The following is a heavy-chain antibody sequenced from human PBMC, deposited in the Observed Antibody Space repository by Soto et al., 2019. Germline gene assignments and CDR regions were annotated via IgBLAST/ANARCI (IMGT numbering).Heavy chain of an antibody. CDR2: IYHSGST. J-gene: IGHJ4*02. V-gene: IGHV4-4*02. CDR1: GGSISSSNW. D-gene: IGHD2-2*02. CDR3: ASQDRCSSTSCYTI. Sequence: QVQLQASGPGLVKPSGTLSLTCAVSGGSISSSNWWSWVRQPPGKGLEWIGEIYHSGSTNSNPSLKRRVTISVDKSKNQFSLKLSSVTAADTAVYYCASQDRCSSTSCYTIWGQGTLVTVSS.